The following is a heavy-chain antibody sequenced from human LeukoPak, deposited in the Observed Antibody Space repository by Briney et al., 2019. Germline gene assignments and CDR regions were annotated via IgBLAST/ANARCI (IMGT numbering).Heavy chain of an antibody. D-gene: IGHD3-3*01. J-gene: IGHJ4*02. V-gene: IGHV4-34*01. Sequence: SETLSLTCAVYGGSFSGYYWSWLRQPPGKGLEWIGEINHSGSTNYNPSLKSRVTISVDTSKNQFSLKLSSVTAADTAVYYCARGRAYYDFWSGPYFDYWGQGTLVTVSS. CDR2: INHSGST. CDR1: GGSFSGYY. CDR3: ARGRAYYDFWSGPYFDY.